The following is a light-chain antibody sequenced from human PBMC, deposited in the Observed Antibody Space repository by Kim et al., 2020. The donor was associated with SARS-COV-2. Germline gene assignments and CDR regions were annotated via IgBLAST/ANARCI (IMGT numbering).Light chain of an antibody. CDR2: LEGSGNS. CDR3: ETWDNNTRV. CDR1: SGHSSYI. J-gene: IGLJ3*02. V-gene: IGLV4-60*03. Sequence: QPVLTQSSSASASLGSSVKLTCTLSSGHSSYIIAWHQQQPGKAPRYLMKLEGSGNSNKGSGVPDRFSGSSSGADRYLTISNLPSEDEADYYCETWDNNTRVFGGGTQLTVL.